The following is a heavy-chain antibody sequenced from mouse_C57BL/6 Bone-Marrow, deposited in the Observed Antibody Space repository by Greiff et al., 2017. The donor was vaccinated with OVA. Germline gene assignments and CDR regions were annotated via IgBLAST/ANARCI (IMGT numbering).Heavy chain of an antibody. D-gene: IGHD2-3*01. J-gene: IGHJ3*01. CDR2: INPSNGGT. V-gene: IGHV1-53*01. CDR1: GFTFTSYW. Sequence: QVQLQQPGTDLVKPGASVKLSCKASGFTFTSYWMHWVKQRPGQGLEWIGNINPSNGGTNYNEKFKSKVTLSVAKSSSTAYMQLSSLTSEDSAVYNCARGGDGYYLPAWFAYWGQGTLVTVSA. CDR3: ARGGDGYYLPAWFAY.